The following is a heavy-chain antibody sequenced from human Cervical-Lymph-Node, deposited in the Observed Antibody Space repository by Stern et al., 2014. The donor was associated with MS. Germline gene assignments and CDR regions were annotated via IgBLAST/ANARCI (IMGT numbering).Heavy chain of an antibody. V-gene: IGHV4-31*03. Sequence: VHLVESGPGLVKPSQTLSLTCTVSGDSISSSGYFWSWIRQNPRKGLEWIGYIYHTGSTYYNPSLKSRVSISVDTSKNQFSLKLNSVTAADTAVYYCARSDTSMVTYYWGQGTLVTVSS. CDR3: ARSDTSMVTYY. D-gene: IGHD5-18*01. CDR1: GDSISSSGYF. J-gene: IGHJ4*02. CDR2: IYHTGST.